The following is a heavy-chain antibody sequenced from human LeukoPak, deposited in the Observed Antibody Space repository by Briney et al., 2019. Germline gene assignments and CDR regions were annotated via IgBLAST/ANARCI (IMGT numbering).Heavy chain of an antibody. CDR3: AGLSGYDPYYFDY. V-gene: IGHV1-2*02. Sequence: ASMNVSFKASVYSFTGYYMHGVRQAPGQGLDWMGCINPNSGGTDYAQKFQGRVTMTRDTSISTAYMELSRLTSDDTAVYYCAGLSGYDPYYFDYWGQGTLVAVSS. CDR2: INPNSGGT. J-gene: IGHJ4*02. D-gene: IGHD5-12*01. CDR1: VYSFTGYY.